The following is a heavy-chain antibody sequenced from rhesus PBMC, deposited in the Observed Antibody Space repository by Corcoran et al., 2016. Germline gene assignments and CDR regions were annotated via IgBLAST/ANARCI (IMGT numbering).Heavy chain of an antibody. CDR2: VYRCGSSK. D-gene: IGHD3-16*01. CDR3: AKRAYYYSGSYYFDY. CDR1: GFTFSSYG. Sequence: EVQLVETGGGLVQPGGSLKLSCAASGFTFSSYGMSWVRQAPGKGLEWVSVVYRCGSSKNYADSVKGRFTSSRDNSKNTLSLQMNSLRAEDTSVYYCAKRAYYYSGSYYFDYWGQGVLVTVSS. V-gene: IGHV3S5*01. J-gene: IGHJ4*01.